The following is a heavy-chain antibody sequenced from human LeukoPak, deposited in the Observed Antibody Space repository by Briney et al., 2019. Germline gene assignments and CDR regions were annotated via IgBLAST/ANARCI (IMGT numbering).Heavy chain of an antibody. V-gene: IGHV3-7*03. CDR1: GFTFSSYW. CDR3: ARGKNSSWYRYYYYYGMDV. D-gene: IGHD6-13*01. J-gene: IGHJ6*04. CDR2: IKQDGSEK. Sequence: PGGSLRLSCAASGFTFSSYWMSWVRQAPGKGLEWVANIKQDGSEKYYVDSVKGRLTISRDNAKNSLYLQMNSLRAEDTAVYYCARGKNSSWYRYYYYYGMDVWGKGTTVTVSS.